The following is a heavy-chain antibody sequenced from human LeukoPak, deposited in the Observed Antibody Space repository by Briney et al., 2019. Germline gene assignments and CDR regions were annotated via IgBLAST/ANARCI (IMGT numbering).Heavy chain of an antibody. CDR1: GFTFSSYG. V-gene: IGHV3-33*01. Sequence: GGSLRLSCAASGFTFSSYGMHWVRQAPGKGLEWVAVIWYDGSNKYYADSVKGRFTISRDNSKNTLYLQMNSLRAEDTAVYYCARDDRTCSSSSVAFDIWGQGTMVTVSS. J-gene: IGHJ3*02. CDR3: ARDDRTCSSSSVAFDI. D-gene: IGHD6-13*01. CDR2: IWYDGSNK.